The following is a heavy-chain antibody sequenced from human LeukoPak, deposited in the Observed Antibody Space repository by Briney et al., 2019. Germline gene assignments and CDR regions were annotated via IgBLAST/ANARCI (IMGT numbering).Heavy chain of an antibody. J-gene: IGHJ4*02. CDR2: ICANDGNT. CDR1: GLTFRNYA. V-gene: IGHV3-23*01. D-gene: IGHD2-15*01. Sequence: PGGSLRLSCAVSGLTFRNYAMSWVRQAPGKGLEWVSVICANDGNTYYADAVKGRFTISRDNSKDTLYLQMDSLRAEDTAVYYCAKGSGSSCYSPCDYWGQGILVTVSS. CDR3: AKGSGSSCYSPCDY.